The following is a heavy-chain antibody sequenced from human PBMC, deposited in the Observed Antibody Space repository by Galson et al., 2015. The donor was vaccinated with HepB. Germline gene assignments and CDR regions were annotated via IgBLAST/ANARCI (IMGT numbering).Heavy chain of an antibody. CDR1: GFTFSSYG. Sequence: SLRLSCAASGFTFSSYGMHWVRQAPGKGLEWVAVISYDGSNKYYADSVKGRFTISRDNSKNTLYLQMNSLRAEDTAVYYCAKEAVGITSYVTQEYFQHWGQGTLVTVSS. D-gene: IGHD1-14*01. V-gene: IGHV3-30*18. CDR2: ISYDGSNK. CDR3: AKEAVGITSYVTQEYFQH. J-gene: IGHJ1*01.